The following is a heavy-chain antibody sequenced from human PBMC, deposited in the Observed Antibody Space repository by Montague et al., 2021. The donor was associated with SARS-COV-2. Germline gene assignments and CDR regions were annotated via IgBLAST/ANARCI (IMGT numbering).Heavy chain of an antibody. CDR2: IYHCGST. Sequence: SETLSLTCTVSGGSISSDYWGWIRQPPGKGLVWFGYIYHCGSTNNNPSLKSRVTISVDTSKNQFLLKLSSVTAADTAVYYCERGGERALLERPLDYWGQGTLVTVSS. CDR3: ERGGERALLERPLDY. J-gene: IGHJ4*02. CDR1: GGSISSDY. V-gene: IGHV4-59*01. D-gene: IGHD3-16*01.